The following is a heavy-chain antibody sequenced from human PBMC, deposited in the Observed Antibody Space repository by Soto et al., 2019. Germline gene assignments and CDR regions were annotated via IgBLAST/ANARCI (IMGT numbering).Heavy chain of an antibody. CDR1: GYTFTSYG. Sequence: ASVKVSCKASGYTFTSYGISWVRQAPGQGLEWMGWISAYNGNTNYAQKLQGRVTMTTDTSTSTAYMELRSLRSDDTAVYYCARAAPSPGLYCSSTSCYPDYWGQGTLVTVSS. CDR2: ISAYNGNT. CDR3: ARAAPSPGLYCSSTSCYPDY. V-gene: IGHV1-18*01. D-gene: IGHD2-2*01. J-gene: IGHJ4*02.